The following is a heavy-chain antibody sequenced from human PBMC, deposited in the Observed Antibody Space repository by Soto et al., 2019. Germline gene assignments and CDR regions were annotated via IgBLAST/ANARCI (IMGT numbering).Heavy chain of an antibody. J-gene: IGHJ4*02. CDR2: IYYSGST. CDR3: AREGYSYGHPEGFDY. V-gene: IGHV4-59*01. CDR1: GGSISSYY. Sequence: QVQLQESGPGLVKPSETLSLTCTVSGGSISSYYWSWIRQPPGKGLEWIGYIYYSGSTNYNPSLKSRVTLSVDTSKNQFSLKLSSVTAADTAVYYCAREGYSYGHPEGFDYWGQGTLVTVSS. D-gene: IGHD5-18*01.